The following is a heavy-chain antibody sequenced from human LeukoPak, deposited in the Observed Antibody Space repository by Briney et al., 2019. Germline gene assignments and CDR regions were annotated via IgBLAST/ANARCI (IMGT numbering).Heavy chain of an antibody. J-gene: IGHJ6*03. CDR3: ARDGRLGMGLRYYYYMDV. Sequence: SETLSLTCTVSGGSISSGSYYWSWIRQPAGKGLEWIGRIYASGSTNYNPSLKSRVTISVDTSKNQFSLKLSSVTAADTAVYYCARDGRLGMGLRYYYYMDVWGKGTTVTVSS. D-gene: IGHD7-27*01. CDR1: GGSISSGSYY. CDR2: IYASGST. V-gene: IGHV4-61*02.